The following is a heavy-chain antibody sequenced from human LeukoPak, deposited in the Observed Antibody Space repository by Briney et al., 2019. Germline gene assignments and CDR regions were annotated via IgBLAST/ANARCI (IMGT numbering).Heavy chain of an antibody. Sequence: GRSLRLSCVVSGFRFDDYGMHWVRQAPGKGLEWVSGISWSGTTTGYADSVKGRFTISRDSAKNSLYLQMDSLRVEDTAFYCAKDESTGGFAPGYFYGMGVWGQGTTVTVSS. CDR1: GFRFDDYG. J-gene: IGHJ6*02. V-gene: IGHV3-9*01. D-gene: IGHD3-16*01. CDR3: AKDESTGGFAPGYFYGMGV. CDR2: ISWSGTTT.